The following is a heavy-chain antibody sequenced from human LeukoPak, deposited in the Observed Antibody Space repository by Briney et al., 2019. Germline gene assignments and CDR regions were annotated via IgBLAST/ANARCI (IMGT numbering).Heavy chain of an antibody. V-gene: IGHV4-4*07. CDR1: DGSINTYF. Sequence: SETLSLTCSVSDGSINTYFWSWIRQPAGKGLEWIGRIDSSGTTSLNPSLKSRVTISQDKSKEQFSLKLSSVTAADTAVYYCATGGYSAWCDYWGHGTQVIVSS. CDR2: IDSSGTT. J-gene: IGHJ4*01. CDR3: ATGGYSAWCDY. D-gene: IGHD6-19*01.